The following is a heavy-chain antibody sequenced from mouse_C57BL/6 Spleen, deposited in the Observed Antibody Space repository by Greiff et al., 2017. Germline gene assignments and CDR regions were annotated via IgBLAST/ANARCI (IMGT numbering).Heavy chain of an antibody. CDR2: IDPSDSYT. CDR3: AREREGFAY. V-gene: IGHV1-69*01. CDR1: GYTFTSYW. J-gene: IGHJ3*01. Sequence: QVQLKQPGAELVMPGASVKLSCKASGYTFTSYWMHWVKQRPGQGLEWIGEIDPSDSYTNYNQKFKGKSTLTVDKSSSTAYMQLSSLTSEDSAVYYCAREREGFAYWGQGTLVTVSA.